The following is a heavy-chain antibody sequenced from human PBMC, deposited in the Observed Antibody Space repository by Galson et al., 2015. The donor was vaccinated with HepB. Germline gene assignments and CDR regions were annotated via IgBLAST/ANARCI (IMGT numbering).Heavy chain of an antibody. V-gene: IGHV3-30*04. CDR3: WWGFGAFNI. CDR1: GFTLSNCA. D-gene: IGHD2-15*01. CDR2: IWYQGSDN. Sequence: SLRLSRAASGFTLSNCAMHWVRQAPGQGLEWVAFIWYQGSDNYYADSVKGRFTISRDTSKNTLYLQMDSLRPEDTAVYYCWWGFGAFNIWGQGTMITVSS. J-gene: IGHJ3*02.